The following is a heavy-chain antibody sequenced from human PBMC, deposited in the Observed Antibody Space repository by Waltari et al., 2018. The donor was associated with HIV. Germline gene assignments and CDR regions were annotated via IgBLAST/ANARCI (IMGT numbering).Heavy chain of an antibody. CDR2: TYYSGST. J-gene: IGHJ4*02. Sequence: QLQLQESGPRLVKPSETLALTCTVSGGSISSSSYYWGWIRRPPGQGLEWIGSTYYSGSTTYHPSPKSCITISVDTSKHPFSRTRGVGTAGDTAIHYCARFSSGWFGDPKTYWGQGILSTVSS. CDR1: GGSISSSSYY. V-gene: IGHV4-39*01. D-gene: IGHD3-10*01. CDR3: ARFSSGWFGDPKTY.